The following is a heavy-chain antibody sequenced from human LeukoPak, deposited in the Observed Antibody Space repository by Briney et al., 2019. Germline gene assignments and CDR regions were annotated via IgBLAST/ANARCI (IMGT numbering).Heavy chain of an antibody. V-gene: IGHV4-34*01. CDR1: GVTLSGHY. Sequence: PSETLSLTCAVYGVTLSGHYWSWIRQSPGKGLQWIAEVNHRGDTNYNPSVKGRVTISVDTSKKQFSLMVTTLTSADTADYYCARGPTISETGYFDYWGQGTLVTVSS. D-gene: IGHD1-1*01. J-gene: IGHJ4*03. CDR3: ARGPTISETGYFDY. CDR2: VNHRGDT.